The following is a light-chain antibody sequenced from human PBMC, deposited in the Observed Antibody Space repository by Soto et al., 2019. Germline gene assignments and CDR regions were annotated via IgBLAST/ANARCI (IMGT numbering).Light chain of an antibody. CDR2: EGS. CDR3: CSYAGSSTPHVV. Sequence: QSALTQPASVSGSPGQSITISCTGTSSDVGSYNLVSWYQQHPGKAPKLMIYEGSKRPSGVSNRFPGSKSGNTASLTISGLQAEYEADYYCCSYAGSSTPHVVFGGGTKLTVL. V-gene: IGLV2-23*01. CDR1: SSDVGSYNL. J-gene: IGLJ2*01.